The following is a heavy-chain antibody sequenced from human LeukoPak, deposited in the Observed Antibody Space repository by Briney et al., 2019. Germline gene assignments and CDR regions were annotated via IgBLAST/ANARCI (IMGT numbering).Heavy chain of an antibody. CDR2: ISGSGGST. D-gene: IGHD3-10*01. J-gene: IGHJ4*02. CDR1: GFTFCSYA. Sequence: GGFLRLSCAASGFTFCSYAMSWVRQAPGKGLEWVSAISGSGGSTYYADSVKGRFTISRDNSKNTLYLQMNSLRAEDTAVYYCAKPMVRGAVLGYFDYWGQGTLVTVSS. V-gene: IGHV3-23*01. CDR3: AKPMVRGAVLGYFDY.